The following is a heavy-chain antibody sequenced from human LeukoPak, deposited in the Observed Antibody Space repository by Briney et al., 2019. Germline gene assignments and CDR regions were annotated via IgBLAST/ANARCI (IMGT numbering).Heavy chain of an antibody. CDR3: AKSGAAAGQYYFDF. V-gene: IGHV3-30*04. D-gene: IGHD6-13*01. J-gene: IGHJ4*02. CDR1: GFTFSSYA. Sequence: PGGSLRLSCAASGFTFSSYAMHWVRQAPGKGLEWVAVISYDGSNKYYADSVKGRFTISRDNSKSTLYLQMSSLRAEDTAVYYCAKSGAAAGQYYFDFWGQGTLVTVSS. CDR2: ISYDGSNK.